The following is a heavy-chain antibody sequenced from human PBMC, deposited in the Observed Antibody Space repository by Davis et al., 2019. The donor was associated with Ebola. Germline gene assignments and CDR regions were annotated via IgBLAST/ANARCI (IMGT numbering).Heavy chain of an antibody. CDR3: ARDLFTMVRGVMGY. CDR1: GYTFTSYA. J-gene: IGHJ4*02. Sequence: ASVKVSCKASGYTFTSYAMHWVRQAPGQRLEWMGWINAGNGNTKYSQKFQGRVTITRDTSASTAYMELSSLRSEDTAVYYCARDLFTMVRGVMGYWGQGTLVTVSS. CDR2: INAGNGNT. V-gene: IGHV1-3*01. D-gene: IGHD3-10*01.